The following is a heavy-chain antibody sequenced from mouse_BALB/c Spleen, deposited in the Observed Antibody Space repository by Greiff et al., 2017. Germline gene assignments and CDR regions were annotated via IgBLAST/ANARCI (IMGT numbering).Heavy chain of an antibody. J-gene: IGHJ4*01. CDR2: ISDGGSYT. Sequence: EVMLVESGGGLVKPGGSLKLSCAASGFTFSDYYMYWVRQTPEKRLEWVATISDGGSYTYYPDSVKGRFTISRDNAKNNLYLQMSSLKSEDTAMYYCARDKTIGTTIVMDYWGQGTSVTVSS. CDR3: ARDKTIGTTIVMDY. V-gene: IGHV5-4*02. CDR1: GFTFSDYY. D-gene: IGHD2-14*01.